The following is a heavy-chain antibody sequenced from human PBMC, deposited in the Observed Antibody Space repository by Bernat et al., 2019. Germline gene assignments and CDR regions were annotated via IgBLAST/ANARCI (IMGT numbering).Heavy chain of an antibody. V-gene: IGHV3-23*01. CDR2: IRYSGIST. D-gene: IGHD2-15*01. Sequence: EVQLLESGGGLVQPGGSLRLSCEASGFTFSDYAMSWVRQAPGRGLEWVSAIRYSGISTYYADSVKGRFTISRDNSKSTLYLQMNSLRAEDTAVYYCAKKGCSGGTCSLYFFDYWGQGALVTVSS. J-gene: IGHJ4*02. CDR1: GFTFSDYA. CDR3: AKKGCSGGTCSLYFFDY.